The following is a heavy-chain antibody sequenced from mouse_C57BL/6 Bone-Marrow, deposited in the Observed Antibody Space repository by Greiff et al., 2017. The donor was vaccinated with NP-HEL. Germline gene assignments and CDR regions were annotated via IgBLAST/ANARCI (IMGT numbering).Heavy chain of an antibody. V-gene: IGHV1-55*01. CDR3: ARNGSSYYAMDY. CDR2: IYPGSGST. D-gene: IGHD1-1*01. CDR1: GYTFTSYW. J-gene: IGHJ4*01. Sequence: QVQLQQPGAELVKPGASVKMSCKASGYTFTSYWITWVKQRPRQGLEWIGDIYPGSGSTNYNEKFKSKATLTVDTSSSTAYMQLSSLTSEDSAVYYCARNGSSYYAMDYWGQGTSVTVSS.